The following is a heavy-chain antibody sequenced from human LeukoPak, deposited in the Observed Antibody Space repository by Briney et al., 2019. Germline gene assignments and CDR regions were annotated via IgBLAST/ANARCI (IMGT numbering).Heavy chain of an antibody. D-gene: IGHD5-18*01. V-gene: IGHV1-8*01. Sequence: ASVKVSCKASGYTFTSYDINWVRQATGQGLEWMGWMNPNSGNTGYAQKFQGRVTMTRDTSISTAYMELSRLRSDDTAVYYCARSLYSYGEYYFDYWGQGTLVTVSS. J-gene: IGHJ4*02. CDR1: GYTFTSYD. CDR2: MNPNSGNT. CDR3: ARSLYSYGEYYFDY.